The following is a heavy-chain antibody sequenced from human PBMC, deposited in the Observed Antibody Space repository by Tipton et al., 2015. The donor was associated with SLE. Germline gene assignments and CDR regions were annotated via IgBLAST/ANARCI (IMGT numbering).Heavy chain of an antibody. D-gene: IGHD6-13*01. CDR3: AKGDCGGSSCLFDY. Sequence: SLRLSCAASRLSISNNWMSWVRQAPGKGLEWVAHINQDGSEQYYVDSVKGRFTIYRDNAKSSLYLQMSSLRTEDTALYYCAKGDCGGSSCLFDYWGLGSLVTVSS. J-gene: IGHJ4*02. V-gene: IGHV3-7*03. CDR2: INQDGSEQ. CDR1: RLSISNNW.